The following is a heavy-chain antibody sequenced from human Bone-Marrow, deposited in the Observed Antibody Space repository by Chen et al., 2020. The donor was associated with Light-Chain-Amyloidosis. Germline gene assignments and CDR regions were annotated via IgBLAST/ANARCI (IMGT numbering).Heavy chain of an antibody. J-gene: IGHJ3*02. D-gene: IGHD6-19*01. CDR2: INRIGNS. V-gene: IGHV4-39*02. Sequence: QLQLRESGPGLVKPSETLSLTCTVSGGAISSSGNYWAWVRQHPGKGAEWIGSINRIGNSYYRPSLRSRVAISADTSGDDFSLQSRPVTASYTAVYYCARPGGRCNSFGCRLGEDAFEIWGQGTMVTVFS. CDR3: ARPGGRCNSFGCRLGEDAFEI. CDR1: GGAISSSGNY.